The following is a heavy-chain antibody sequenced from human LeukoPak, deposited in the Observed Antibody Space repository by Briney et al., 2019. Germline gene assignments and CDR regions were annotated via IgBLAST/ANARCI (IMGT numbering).Heavy chain of an antibody. CDR1: GFKFSSYS. V-gene: IGHV3-21*04. D-gene: IGHD1-26*01. CDR2: ISSSSSYI. Sequence: GGSLRLSCAASGFKFSSYSMKWVRQAPGKGLEWVSFISSSSSYIYYADSLKGRFTISRDNAKNSLYLQMNSLRAEDMALYYCAKGMSGSYFRGAFDIWGQGTMVTVSS. CDR3: AKGMSGSYFRGAFDI. J-gene: IGHJ3*02.